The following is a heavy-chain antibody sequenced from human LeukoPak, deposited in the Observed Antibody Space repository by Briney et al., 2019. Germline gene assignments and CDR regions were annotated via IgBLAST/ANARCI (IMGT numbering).Heavy chain of an antibody. CDR1: GGTFSSYA. J-gene: IGHJ6*02. CDR3: AVATITLYYYYGMDV. CDR2: IIPIFGTA. Sequence: GASVKVSCKASGGTFSSYAISWVRQAPGQGLGWMGGIIPIFGTANYAQKFQGRVTITADESTSTAYMELSSLRSEDTAVYYCAVATITLYYYYGMDVWGQGTTVTVSS. D-gene: IGHD5-12*01. V-gene: IGHV1-69*13.